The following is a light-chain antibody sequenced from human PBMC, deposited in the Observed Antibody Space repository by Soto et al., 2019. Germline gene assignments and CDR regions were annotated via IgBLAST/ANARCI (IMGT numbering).Light chain of an antibody. CDR2: ATS. J-gene: IGKJ2*01. V-gene: IGKV3-20*01. CDR1: QSVISNY. Sequence: EIVLTQSPGTLSLSPGERATLSCWASQSVISNYLAWYQQKPGQAPRLLIYATSSRASGIPDRFSGSRFGTHFTLNIIRLEPEDFGVYYCKQYGTSRNTFGQETTLVI. CDR3: KQYGTSRNT.